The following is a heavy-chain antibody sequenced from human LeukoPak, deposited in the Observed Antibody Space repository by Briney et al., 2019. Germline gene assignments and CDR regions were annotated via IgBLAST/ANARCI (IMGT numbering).Heavy chain of an antibody. V-gene: IGHV3-15*01. CDR2: IKSKTDGGTT. CDR3: TTRPLGYCSSTSCYEYYYYMDV. J-gene: IGHJ6*03. D-gene: IGHD2-2*01. Sequence: GGSLRLSCAASGFTFSNAWMSWVRQAPGKGLEWVGRIKSKTDGGTTDYAAPVKGRFTISRDDSRNTLYLQMNSLKTEDTAVYYCTTRPLGYCSSTSCYEYYYYMDVWGKGTTVTVSS. CDR1: GFTFSNAW.